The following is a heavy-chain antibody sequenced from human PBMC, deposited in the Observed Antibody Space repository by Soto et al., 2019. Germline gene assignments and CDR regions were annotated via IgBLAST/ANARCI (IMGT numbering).Heavy chain of an antibody. CDR1: EGSINWSPDY. CDR3: ARATPGYPGXAFQI. CDR2: VHYTAST. V-gene: IGHV4-39*02. D-gene: IGHD2-15*01. J-gene: IGHJ3*02. Sequence: PSETLSLTCTVSEGSINWSPDYWGWLRQPPGKEPQWIASVHYTASTTYYNPSLKSRVTISVDTSKNQFSLNLRSVTAADTATYYCARATPGYPGXAFQIWGQGKMVT.